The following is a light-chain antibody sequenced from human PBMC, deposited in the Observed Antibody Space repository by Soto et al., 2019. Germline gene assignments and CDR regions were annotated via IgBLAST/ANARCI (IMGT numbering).Light chain of an antibody. CDR1: SSDVGGYNY. CDR3: SSYAGRNNVV. Sequence: QSALTQPPSASGSPGQSVTISCTGTSSDVGGYNYVSWYQQHPGKAPKLMFYEVSKRPSGVPDRFSGSKSGNTASLTVSGIQAEDEADYYCSSYAGRNNVVFGGGTKVTVL. CDR2: EVS. J-gene: IGLJ2*01. V-gene: IGLV2-8*01.